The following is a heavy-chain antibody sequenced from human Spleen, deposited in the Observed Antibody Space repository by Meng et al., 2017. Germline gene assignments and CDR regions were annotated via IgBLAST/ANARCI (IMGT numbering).Heavy chain of an antibody. J-gene: IGHJ2*01. CDR2: ISSSSSYI. D-gene: IGHD6-19*01. CDR1: GFTFSSYS. Sequence: SCAASGFTFSSYSMNWVRQAPGKGLEWVSSISSSSSYIYYADSVEGRFTISRDNAKNTLYLQMNSLRAEDTAVYYCARDSAGQWLIRGGYWYFDLWGRGTLVTVSS. CDR3: ARDSAGQWLIRGGYWYFDL. V-gene: IGHV3-21*01.